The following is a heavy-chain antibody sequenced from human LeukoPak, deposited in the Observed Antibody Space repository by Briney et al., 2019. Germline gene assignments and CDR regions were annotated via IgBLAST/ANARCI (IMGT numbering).Heavy chain of an antibody. J-gene: IGHJ3*02. D-gene: IGHD6-19*01. CDR1: GYTFTSYD. CDR3: ANTIAVAGEDAFDI. Sequence: ASVKVSCKASGYTFTSYDINWVRQATGQGLEWMGWMNPNSGNTGYAQKFQGRVTMTRNTSISTAYMELSSLRSEDTAVYYCANTIAVAGEDAFDIWGQGTMVTVSS. CDR2: MNPNSGNT. V-gene: IGHV1-8*01.